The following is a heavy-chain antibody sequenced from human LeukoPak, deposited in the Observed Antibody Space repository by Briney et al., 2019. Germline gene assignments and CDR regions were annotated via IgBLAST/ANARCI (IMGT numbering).Heavy chain of an antibody. Sequence: GGSLRLSCAASGFTFSNYVMTWVRQAPGKGLEWVSSIRNNGLGTHYADSVKGRFTISRDNSKNTLYLQMNSLRAEDTAVYYCASNTGPPLGYCSSTSCYGAFDIWGQGTMVTVSS. CDR3: ASNTGPPLGYCSSTSCYGAFDI. CDR1: GFTFSNYV. CDR2: IRNNGLGT. V-gene: IGHV3-23*01. D-gene: IGHD2-2*01. J-gene: IGHJ3*02.